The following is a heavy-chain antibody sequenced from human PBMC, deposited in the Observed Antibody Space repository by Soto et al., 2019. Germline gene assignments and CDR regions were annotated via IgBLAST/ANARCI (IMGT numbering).Heavy chain of an antibody. D-gene: IGHD1-26*01. CDR2: IHYTGRS. Sequence: QVQLQESGPGLVKPSETLSLTCTVSSGSISNNYWSWIRQPPGKGLEWVGYIHYTGRSDYNPSLKSRVTMSVETSKNQFSLKLNSVTAADTAVYYCASQSGSYDYWGQGILVTVSS. J-gene: IGHJ4*02. V-gene: IGHV4-59*01. CDR1: SGSISNNY. CDR3: ASQSGSYDY.